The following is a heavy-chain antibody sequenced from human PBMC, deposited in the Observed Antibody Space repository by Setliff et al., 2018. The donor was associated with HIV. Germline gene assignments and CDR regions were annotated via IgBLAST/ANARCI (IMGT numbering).Heavy chain of an antibody. CDR1: GGSISSGGYY. CDR2: IYYSGST. CDR3: TRHPPSGIMSDH. V-gene: IGHV4-39*01. Sequence: SETLSLTCTVSGGSISSGGYYWSWIRQHPGKGLEWIGYIYYSGSTYYNPSLKSRLTIAVDTSRNYFSLKLSSVTAADTALYYCTRHPPSGIMSDHWGQGTLVTVSS. J-gene: IGHJ5*02. D-gene: IGHD3-16*01.